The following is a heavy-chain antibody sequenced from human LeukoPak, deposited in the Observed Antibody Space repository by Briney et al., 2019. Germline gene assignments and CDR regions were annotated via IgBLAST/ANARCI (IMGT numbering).Heavy chain of an antibody. CDR3: ARDRPLEQLHDAFDI. V-gene: IGHV1-69*05. CDR1: GYTFTSYD. CDR2: IIPIFGTA. Sequence: GASVKVSCKASGYTFTSYDISWVRQAPGQGLEWMGGIIPIFGTANYAQKFQGRVTITTDESTSTAYMELSSLRSEDTAAYYCARDRPLEQLHDAFDIWGQGTLVTVSS. J-gene: IGHJ3*02. D-gene: IGHD6-13*01.